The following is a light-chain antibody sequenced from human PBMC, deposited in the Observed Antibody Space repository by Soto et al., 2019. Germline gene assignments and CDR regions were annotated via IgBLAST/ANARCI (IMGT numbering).Light chain of an antibody. Sequence: EIVMTQSPATVSVSPGERVTLSCRASQSIRTNVAWYQQKPGQALRLLIYDASTRATGLSSRFSASGSWTEFTLTIISRQSEDVATYYCQQYNDWAPLTFGGGTRLEI. CDR1: QSIRTN. CDR2: DAS. V-gene: IGKV3-15*01. CDR3: QQYNDWAPLT. J-gene: IGKJ4*01.